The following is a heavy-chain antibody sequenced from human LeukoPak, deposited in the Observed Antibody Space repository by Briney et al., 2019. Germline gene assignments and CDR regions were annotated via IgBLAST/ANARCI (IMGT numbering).Heavy chain of an antibody. CDR3: ARDWGTSIWYLDY. CDR1: GFTFSNYG. CDR2: IWYDGSDK. Sequence: GGSLRLSCEASGFTFSNYGMHWVRQAPGKGLEWVAVIWYDGSDKYYADSVKGRFTISRDNSRNTLYLQMDSLRAEDTAVYYCARDWGTSIWYLDYWGQGTLVIVSS. V-gene: IGHV3-33*01. D-gene: IGHD2-2*01. J-gene: IGHJ4*02.